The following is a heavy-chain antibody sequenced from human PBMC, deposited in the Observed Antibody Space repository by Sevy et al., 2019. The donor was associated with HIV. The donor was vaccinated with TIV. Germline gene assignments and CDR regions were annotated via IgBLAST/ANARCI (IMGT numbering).Heavy chain of an antibody. V-gene: IGHV3-30*18. CDR2: ISIDGSNK. CDR3: AKDGGHIDIDY. J-gene: IGHJ4*02. CDR1: GFTFKYHG. D-gene: IGHD2-15*01. Sequence: GGSLRLSCAASGFTFKYHGMHWVRQAPGNGLEWLSLISIDGSNKYYADSVKGRFTISRDNAKNTVSVQMNSLRPEDTATYYCAKDGGHIDIDYWGQGIVVTVSS.